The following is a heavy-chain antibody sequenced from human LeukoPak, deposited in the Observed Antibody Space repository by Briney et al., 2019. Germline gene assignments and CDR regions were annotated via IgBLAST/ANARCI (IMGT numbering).Heavy chain of an antibody. Sequence: GGSLRLSCAATGFTFSSSGMHWVRQAPGKGLEWVAVILYNGSNKYYADSVKGRFTISRDNSKNTLYLQMNSLRVEDTAVYYCARAGGYCSGGSCYRGYSWFDPWGQGALVTVSS. CDR1: GFTFSSSG. V-gene: IGHV3-33*01. CDR2: ILYNGSNK. J-gene: IGHJ5*02. CDR3: ARAGGYCSGGSCYRGYSWFDP. D-gene: IGHD2-15*01.